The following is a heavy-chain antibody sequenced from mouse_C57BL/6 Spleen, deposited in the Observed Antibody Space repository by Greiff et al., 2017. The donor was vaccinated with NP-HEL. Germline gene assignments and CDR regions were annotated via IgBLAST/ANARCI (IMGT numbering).Heavy chain of an antibody. CDR1: GYTFTSYG. D-gene: IGHD2-5*01. CDR2: IYPRSGNT. CDR3: ADSNYGVDY. V-gene: IGHV1-81*01. Sequence: QVQLQQSGAELARPGASVKLSCKASGYTFTSYGISWVKQRTGQGLEWIGEIYPRSGNTYYNEKFKGKATLTADKSSSTAYMELRSLTSEDSAVYFCADSNYGVDYWGQGTTLTVSS. J-gene: IGHJ2*01.